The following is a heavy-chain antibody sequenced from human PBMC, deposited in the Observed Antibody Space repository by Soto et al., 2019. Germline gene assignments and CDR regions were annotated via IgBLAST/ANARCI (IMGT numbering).Heavy chain of an antibody. J-gene: IGHJ4*02. CDR3: AAMTTVVTPTFDY. CDR1: GYTLIELS. D-gene: IGHD4-17*01. CDR2: FDPEGGER. V-gene: IGHV1-24*01. Sequence: ASVKVSCKFSGYTLIELSIHWVRQAPGKGLEWMGGFDPEGGERVYAQKFQGRVTMTEDTSTDTASMELSSLRSEDTAVYYCAAMTTVVTPTFDYWGQGTLVTGSS.